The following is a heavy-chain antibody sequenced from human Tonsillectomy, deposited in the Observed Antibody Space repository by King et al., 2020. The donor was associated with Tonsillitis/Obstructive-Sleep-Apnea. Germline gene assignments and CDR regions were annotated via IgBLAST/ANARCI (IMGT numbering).Heavy chain of an antibody. CDR1: GGSISSYY. CDR2: IYYSGST. D-gene: IGHD1-7*01. Sequence: QLQESGPGLVKPSETLSLTCTVSGGSISSYYWSWIRQPPGKGLEWIGGIYYSGSTNYNRPLKSRGTISVDTSKNQFSLNLSSVTAADTAVYYCASLITGTTLDYWGQGTLVTVSS. J-gene: IGHJ4*02. CDR3: ASLITGTTLDY. V-gene: IGHV4-59*01.